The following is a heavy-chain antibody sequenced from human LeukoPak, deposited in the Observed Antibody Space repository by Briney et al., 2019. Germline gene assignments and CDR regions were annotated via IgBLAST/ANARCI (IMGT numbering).Heavy chain of an antibody. CDR2: ISRSGSTI. Sequence: GGSLRLSCAASGFTFSSYEMNWVRQAPGKGLEWVSYISRSGSTIYYADSVKGRFTISRDNAKNSLYLQMNSLRAEDTAVYYCARDNSATDNSGRSTWWFDPWGQGTQVTVSS. V-gene: IGHV3-48*03. J-gene: IGHJ5*02. D-gene: IGHD2-15*01. CDR3: ARDNSATDNSGRSTWWFDP. CDR1: GFTFSSYE.